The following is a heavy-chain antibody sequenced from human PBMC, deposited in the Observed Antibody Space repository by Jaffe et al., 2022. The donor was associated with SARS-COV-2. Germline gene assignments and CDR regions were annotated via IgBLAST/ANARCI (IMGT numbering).Heavy chain of an antibody. CDR1: GYTFSNHA. CDR3: AKALLRSGQQSFQDYFDS. CDR2: ISGSAGSS. Sequence: EVQLVESGGGLVQPGRSLRLSCAASGYTFSNHAMSWVRQAPGKGLEWVSVISGSAGSSSIADSVKGRFAISRDNSKNTLYLQMNSLRAEDTAIYYCAKALLRSGQQSFQDYFDSWGQGTLVTVSS. V-gene: IGHV3-23*04. D-gene: IGHD3-10*01. J-gene: IGHJ4*02.